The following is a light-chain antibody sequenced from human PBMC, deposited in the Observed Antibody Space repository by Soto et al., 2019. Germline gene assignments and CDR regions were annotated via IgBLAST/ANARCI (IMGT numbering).Light chain of an antibody. Sequence: EIVLTQSPGTLSLSPGERATLSCRASQSVSRNYLAWYQHKPGQAPTLLIYGASRRTPGIPDRFSGRGSGTDFTLIISGLEPEDFAVYYCQQYGDSPRTFGQGTKVEIK. J-gene: IGKJ1*01. CDR1: QSVSRNY. V-gene: IGKV3-20*01. CDR2: GAS. CDR3: QQYGDSPRT.